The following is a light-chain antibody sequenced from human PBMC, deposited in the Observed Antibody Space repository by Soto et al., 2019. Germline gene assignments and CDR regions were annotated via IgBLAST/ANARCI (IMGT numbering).Light chain of an antibody. CDR1: QNINTW. Sequence: DSQMTQSPSSLSASVGDRVTITCRASQNINTWLAWYQQKPDKATKSLIYAASRLQPGVPSRFSGSGSGTDVTLTISSLQPEDFATYYCQQSKSWPITCGQGTRLDIK. CDR2: AAS. CDR3: QQSKSWPIT. V-gene: IGKV1D-16*01. J-gene: IGKJ5*01.